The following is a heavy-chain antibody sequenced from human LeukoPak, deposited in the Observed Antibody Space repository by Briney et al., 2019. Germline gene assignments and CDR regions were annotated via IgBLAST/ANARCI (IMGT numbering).Heavy chain of an antibody. V-gene: IGHV3-30*03. CDR1: GFTFSTFG. CDR3: ASGKSGSYYWPDAILDY. CDR2: ISDDGSNI. J-gene: IGHJ4*02. D-gene: IGHD3-10*01. Sequence: GGSLRLSCAVSGFTFSTFGMHWVRQAPGKGLEWVAVISDDGSNIYYADSVKGRFTISRDNSKKTLYLQMNSLRAEDTAVYYCASGKSGSYYWPDAILDYWGQGTLVTVSS.